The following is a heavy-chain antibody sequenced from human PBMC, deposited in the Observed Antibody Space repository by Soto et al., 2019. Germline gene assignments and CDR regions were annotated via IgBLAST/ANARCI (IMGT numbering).Heavy chain of an antibody. CDR2: ISTSSRTI. J-gene: IGHJ3*01. CDR3: ARDRSAMTRTFEF. D-gene: IGHD2-21*02. CDR1: GFSFSGYG. Sequence: PGGSLRLSCAASGFSFSGYGMNWVRQAPGKGLEWVSYISTSSRTIYYADSVKGRFTISRDSAKTSLYLQMNNLRAEDTAVYYCARDRSAMTRTFEFWGQGTMVTVSS. V-gene: IGHV3-48*01.